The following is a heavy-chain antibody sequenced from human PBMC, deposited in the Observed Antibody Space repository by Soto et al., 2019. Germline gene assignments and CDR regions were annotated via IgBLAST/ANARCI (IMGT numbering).Heavy chain of an antibody. D-gene: IGHD3-3*01. J-gene: IGHJ4*02. V-gene: IGHV4-39*01. CDR2: ISNSGST. CDR1: GDSISSSSSY. CDR3: ARTTMFGFQTDY. Sequence: QLQLQESGPGLVKPSETLSLTCTVSGDSISSSSSYWGWIRQPPGKGLELVGSISNSGSTYYNPSLKSRVTISGETSKSQFSLKLSSVTAADTAMYYCARTTMFGFQTDYWGQGTLVTVSS.